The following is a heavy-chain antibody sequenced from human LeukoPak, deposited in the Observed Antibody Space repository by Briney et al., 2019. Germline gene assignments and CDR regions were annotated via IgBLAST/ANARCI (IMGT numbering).Heavy chain of an antibody. CDR3: ARDHKGYSYGYRRGYSDYYYMDV. Sequence: GGSLRLSCAASGFTFTNYALSWVRQTPGKGLEWVSATVGSRPDTYHVDSVKGRFTISRDNSKNTLYLQMNSLRAEDTAVYYCARDHKGYSYGYRRGYSDYYYMDVWGKGTTVTVSS. V-gene: IGHV3-23*01. D-gene: IGHD5-18*01. CDR1: GFTFTNYA. CDR2: TVGSRPDT. J-gene: IGHJ6*03.